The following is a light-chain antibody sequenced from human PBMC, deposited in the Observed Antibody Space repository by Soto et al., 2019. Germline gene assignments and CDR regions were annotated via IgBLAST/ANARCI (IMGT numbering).Light chain of an antibody. J-gene: IGKJ1*01. Sequence: DIVIAQSPATLVFSPTRIATLSRRTSQSVGSNVAWYQQKPGQPPRLLIYGASTRAAGVPARFSGSGYGRQFSLTISSLQSEDFAIYHCQQHNNWPPWTFGQGTKVDIK. CDR2: GAS. CDR3: QQHNNWPPWT. CDR1: QSVGSN. V-gene: IGKV3-15*01.